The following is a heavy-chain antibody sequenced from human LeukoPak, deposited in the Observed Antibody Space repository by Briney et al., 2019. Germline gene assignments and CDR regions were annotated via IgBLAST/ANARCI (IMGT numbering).Heavy chain of an antibody. CDR2: IYYSGST. CDR1: GGSISSYY. Sequence: SETLSLTCTVSGGSISSYYWSWIRQPPGKGLEWIGYIYYSGSTNYNPSLKSRVTISVDTSKNQFSLKLSSVTAADTAVYYCAREYSSSWSKINWFDPWGQRTMVTVSS. D-gene: IGHD6-13*01. J-gene: IGHJ5*02. V-gene: IGHV4-59*01. CDR3: AREYSSSWSKINWFDP.